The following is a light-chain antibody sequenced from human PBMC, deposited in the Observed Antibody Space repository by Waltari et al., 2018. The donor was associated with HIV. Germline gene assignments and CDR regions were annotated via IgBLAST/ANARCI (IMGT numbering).Light chain of an antibody. CDR3: ASWDDRVNGAV. V-gene: IGLV1-44*01. CDR1: RSSLGSNP. Sequence: QSVLTQPPSASGTPGRRVTISCSGTRSSLGSNPVSWYQHHPGMAPRLLIYSDDQRPSGVPERFSGSKSGASASLAISWLHSEDEGDYYCASWDDRVNGAVFGGGTQLTVL. J-gene: IGLJ7*01. CDR2: SDD.